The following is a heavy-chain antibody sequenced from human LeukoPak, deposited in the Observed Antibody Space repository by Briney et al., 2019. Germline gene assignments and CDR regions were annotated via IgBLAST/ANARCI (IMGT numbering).Heavy chain of an antibody. CDR2: FDPEDGET. CDR3: ATRPLTGTPNLYFDY. J-gene: IGHJ4*02. Sequence: ASVKVSCKVSGYTLTELSMHWVRQAPGKGLEWMGGFDPEDGETIYAQKFQGRVTMTEDTSTDTAYMELSSLRSEDTAVYYCATRPLTGTPNLYFDYWGQGTLVTVS. CDR1: GYTLTELS. V-gene: IGHV1-24*01. D-gene: IGHD1-20*01.